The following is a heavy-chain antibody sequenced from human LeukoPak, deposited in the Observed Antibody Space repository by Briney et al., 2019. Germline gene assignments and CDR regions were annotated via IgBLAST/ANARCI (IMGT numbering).Heavy chain of an antibody. J-gene: IGHJ6*03. Sequence: ASVKVSCKASGGTFSNYAISWVRQAPGQGLEWMGGIIPIFGTANYAQKFQGSVTITADESTSAAYMELSSLRSEDTAVYYCARSPLGYCSGGSCYEIPAFTNGDYYYYMDVWGKGTTVTISS. CDR3: ARSPLGYCSGGSCYEIPAFTNGDYYYYMDV. D-gene: IGHD2-15*01. CDR1: GGTFSNYA. CDR2: IIPIFGTA. V-gene: IGHV1-69*13.